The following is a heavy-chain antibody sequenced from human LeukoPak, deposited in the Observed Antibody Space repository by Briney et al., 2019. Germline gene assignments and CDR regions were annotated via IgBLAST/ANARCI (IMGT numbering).Heavy chain of an antibody. CDR3: ARDRHGNGFNWFDP. V-gene: IGHV1-69*13. D-gene: IGHD3-3*01. J-gene: IGHJ5*02. Sequence: ASVKVSCKASGGTSSSYAISWVRQAPGQGLEWMGGIIPIFGTANYAQKFQGRVTITADESTSTAYMELSSLRSEDTAVYYCARDRHGNGFNWFDPWGQGTLVTVSS. CDR2: IIPIFGTA. CDR1: GGTSSSYA.